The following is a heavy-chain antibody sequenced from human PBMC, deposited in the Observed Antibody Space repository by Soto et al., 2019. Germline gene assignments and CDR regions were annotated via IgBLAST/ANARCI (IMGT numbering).Heavy chain of an antibody. Sequence: ASVKVSCKASGGTFSSYAISWVRQAPGQGLEWMGGIIPIFGTANYAQKFQGRVTITADESTSTAYMELSSLRSEDTAVYYCASSPATENWLDPCGQGPLVTVSS. J-gene: IGHJ5*02. V-gene: IGHV1-69*13. CDR2: IIPIFGTA. CDR1: GGTFSSYA. CDR3: ASSPATENWLDP.